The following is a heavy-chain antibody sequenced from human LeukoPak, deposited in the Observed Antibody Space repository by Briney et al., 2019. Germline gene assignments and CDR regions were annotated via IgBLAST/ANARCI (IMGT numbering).Heavy chain of an antibody. D-gene: IGHD2-15*01. Sequence: GASVKVSCKASGYTFTSYYMHWVRQAPGQGLEWMGIINPSCGSTSYAQKFQGRVTMTRDTSTSTVYMELSSLRAEDTAVYYCARKAGYCSGGSCSNWFDPWGQGTLVTVSS. CDR3: ARKAGYCSGGSCSNWFDP. V-gene: IGHV1-46*03. CDR2: INPSCGST. CDR1: GYTFTSYY. J-gene: IGHJ5*02.